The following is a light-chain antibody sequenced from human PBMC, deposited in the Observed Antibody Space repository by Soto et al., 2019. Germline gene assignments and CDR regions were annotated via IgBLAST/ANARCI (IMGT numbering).Light chain of an antibody. CDR3: QQYNDWPPLT. J-gene: IGKJ5*01. Sequence: EIVMTQSPATLSVSPGERATLSCRASQTVSNSLAWYQQKPGQAPRLLIYGASTRATGIPARFSGSGSGTEFTLTISSLQSEDFAVYYCQQYNDWPPLTFGQGTRLEIK. CDR2: GAS. V-gene: IGKV3-15*01. CDR1: QTVSNS.